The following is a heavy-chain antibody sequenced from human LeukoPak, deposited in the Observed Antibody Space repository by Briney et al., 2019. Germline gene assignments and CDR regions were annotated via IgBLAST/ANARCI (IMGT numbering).Heavy chain of an antibody. D-gene: IGHD6-6*01. J-gene: IGHJ3*01. CDR1: GFTFSGFW. CDR3: ARSSYSSSSSV. Sequence: GGSLRLSCAVSGFTFSGFWMSWSRQAPGKGLEWVASINSDGSEGYYADVVKGRYTISRDNAKNSLYLQINSLRAEDTAVYYCARSSYSSSSSVWGQGTMVTVSS. CDR2: INSDGSEG. V-gene: IGHV3-7*03.